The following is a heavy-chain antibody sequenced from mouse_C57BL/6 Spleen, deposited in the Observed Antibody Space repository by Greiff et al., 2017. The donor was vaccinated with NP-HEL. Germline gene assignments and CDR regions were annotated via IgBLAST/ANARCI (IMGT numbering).Heavy chain of an antibody. V-gene: IGHV3-6*01. J-gene: IGHJ2*01. CDR1: GYSITSGYY. D-gene: IGHD1-1*01. Sequence: EVQRVESGPGLVKPSQSLSLTCSVTGYSITSGYYWNWIRQFPGNKLEWMGYISYDGSNNYNPSLKNRISITRDTSKNQFFLKLNSVTTEDTATYYCAREGAYYGSDYWGQGTTLTVSS. CDR2: ISYDGSN. CDR3: AREGAYYGSDY.